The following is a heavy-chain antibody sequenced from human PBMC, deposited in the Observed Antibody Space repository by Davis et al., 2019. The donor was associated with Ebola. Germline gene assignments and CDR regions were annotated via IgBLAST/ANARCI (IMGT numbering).Heavy chain of an antibody. CDR1: GGSFSGYY. CDR3: ARGHAVFTPRYFDL. Sequence: PSETLSLTCAVYGGSFSGYYWSWIRQPPGEGLEWIGEINHSGSTNYNPSLKSRVTISVDTSKNQFSLKLNSVTAADTAVYYCARGHAVFTPRYFDLWGRGTLVTASS. CDR2: INHSGST. J-gene: IGHJ2*01. D-gene: IGHD2-15*01. V-gene: IGHV4-34*01.